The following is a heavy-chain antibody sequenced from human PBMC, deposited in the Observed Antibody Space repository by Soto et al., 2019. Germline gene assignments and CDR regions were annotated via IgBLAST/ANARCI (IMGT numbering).Heavy chain of an antibody. CDR2: ISPNGGNI. V-gene: IGHV1-18*01. CDR1: GYTFTRNG. Sequence: ASVKVSCKTSGYTFTRNGISWVRQAPGQGLEWMGWISPNGGNIKYAQKLQGRVIMTTDTSTSTGYMELRSLRSDDTSVYYCVKDRDSNTWPSRDVWGPGTTVTVSS. CDR3: VKDRDSNTWPSRDV. J-gene: IGHJ6*02. D-gene: IGHD3-22*01.